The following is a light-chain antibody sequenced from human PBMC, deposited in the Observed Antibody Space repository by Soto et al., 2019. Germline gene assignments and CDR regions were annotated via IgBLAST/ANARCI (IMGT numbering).Light chain of an antibody. V-gene: IGLV2-14*03. CDR1: SSDVGGYNY. CDR3: SSYTASSTLL. CDR2: EVS. J-gene: IGLJ1*01. Sequence: QSALTRPASVSGSPGQSITISCTGTSSDVGGYNYVSWSQQHPGKAPKLLISEVSNRPSGVSNRFSGSKSGNTASLTISGLQADDEADYYCSSYTASSTLLFGTGTKV.